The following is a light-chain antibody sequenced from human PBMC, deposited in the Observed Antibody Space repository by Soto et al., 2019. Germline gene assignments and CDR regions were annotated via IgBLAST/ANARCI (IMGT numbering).Light chain of an antibody. Sequence: EIVLTQSPATLSLSPGERATLSCRASQSFSNYLAWYQQKPGQAPRLLIYDTSTRATGIPARFSGSGSGTDFTLTINSLEPEDFAVYYCQQRNDWPAFGGGTRVEI. CDR2: DTS. CDR1: QSFSNY. J-gene: IGKJ4*01. V-gene: IGKV3-11*01. CDR3: QQRNDWPA.